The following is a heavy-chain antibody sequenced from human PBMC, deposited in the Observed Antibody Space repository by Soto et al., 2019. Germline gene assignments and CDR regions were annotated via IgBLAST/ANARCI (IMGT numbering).Heavy chain of an antibody. J-gene: IGHJ4*02. Sequence: WGSLRLSCAASGFTFSSYSMNWVRQAPGKGLEWVSYISSSSSTIYHADPVKGRFTISRDNAKNSLYLQMNSLRDEDTAVYYCARDGKAAAGYYFDYWGQGTLVTVSS. CDR2: ISSSSSTI. CDR1: GFTFSSYS. D-gene: IGHD6-13*01. V-gene: IGHV3-48*02. CDR3: ARDGKAAAGYYFDY.